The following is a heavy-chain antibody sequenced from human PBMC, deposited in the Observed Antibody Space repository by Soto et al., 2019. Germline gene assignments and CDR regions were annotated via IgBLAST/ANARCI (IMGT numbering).Heavy chain of an antibody. Sequence: SETLSLTCAVYGGSFSGYYWSWIRQPPGKGLEWIGEINHSGSTNYNPSLKSRVTISVDTSKNQFSLKLNSVTAADTAVYYCARGRSSIAARGRTFYYYGMDVWGQGTTVTVSS. V-gene: IGHV4-34*01. CDR2: INHSGST. D-gene: IGHD6-6*01. CDR1: GGSFSGYY. J-gene: IGHJ6*02. CDR3: ARGRSSIAARGRTFYYYGMDV.